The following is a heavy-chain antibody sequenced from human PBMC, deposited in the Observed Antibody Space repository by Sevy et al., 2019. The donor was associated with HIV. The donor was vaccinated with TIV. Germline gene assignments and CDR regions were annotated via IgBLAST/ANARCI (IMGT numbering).Heavy chain of an antibody. D-gene: IGHD6-13*01. V-gene: IGHV4-34*01. CDR1: GGSFSGYY. Sequence: SETLSLTCAVYGGSFSGYYWSWIRQPPGKGLEWIGEINHSGSTNYNPSLKSRVTISVDTSKNQFSLKLSSVTAADTAVYYCAGGIAADNWFDPWGQGTLVTVSS. CDR3: AGGIAADNWFDP. CDR2: INHSGST. J-gene: IGHJ5*02.